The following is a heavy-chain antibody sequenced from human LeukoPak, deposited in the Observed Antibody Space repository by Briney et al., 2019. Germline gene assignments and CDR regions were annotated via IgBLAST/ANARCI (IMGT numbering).Heavy chain of an antibody. D-gene: IGHD3-22*01. CDR2: TKQDGSEK. CDR3: ARYYYGSSCDYRSNFYFDY. CDR1: GVNCRRYW. J-gene: IGHJ4*02. V-gene: IGHV3-7*01. Sequence: GGSVRLSGASSGVNCRRYWLNWADQAAGKGVEGVGSTKQDGSEKYYVDSVKGRFTICRVNAKNSLYLQMTSLRAEDTAVYYCARYYYGSSCDYRSNFYFDYWGQGTLVTVPS.